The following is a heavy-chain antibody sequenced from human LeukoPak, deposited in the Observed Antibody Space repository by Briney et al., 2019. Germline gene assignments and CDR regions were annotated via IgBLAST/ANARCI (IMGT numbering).Heavy chain of an antibody. D-gene: IGHD6-19*01. J-gene: IGHJ4*02. CDR1: GFTFSSYG. CDR2: IRYDGSNK. V-gene: IGHV3-30*02. CDR3: AKDHRSGWYFEA. Sequence: GGSLRLSCAASGFTFSSYGMHWVRQAPGKGLEWVAFIRYDGSNKYYADSVKGRFTISRDNFKNTLYLQMNSLRAEDTAVYYCAKDHRSGWYFEAWGQGTLVTVSS.